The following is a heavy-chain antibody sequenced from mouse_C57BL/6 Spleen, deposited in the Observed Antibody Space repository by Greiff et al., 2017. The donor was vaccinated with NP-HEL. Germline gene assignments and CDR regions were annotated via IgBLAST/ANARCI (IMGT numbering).Heavy chain of an antibody. CDR2: INPYNGGT. Sequence: VQLKESGPVLVKPGASVKMSCKASGYTFTDYYMNWVKQSHGKSLEWIGVINPYNGGTSYNQKFKGKATLTVDKSSSTAYMELNSLTSEDSAVYYCARYGYDVLYAMDYWGQGTSVTVSS. V-gene: IGHV1-19*01. CDR1: GYTFTDYY. D-gene: IGHD2-2*01. J-gene: IGHJ4*01. CDR3: ARYGYDVLYAMDY.